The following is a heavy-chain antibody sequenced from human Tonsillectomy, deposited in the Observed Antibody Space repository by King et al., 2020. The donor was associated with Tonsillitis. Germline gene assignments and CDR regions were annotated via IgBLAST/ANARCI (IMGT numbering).Heavy chain of an antibody. J-gene: IGHJ4*02. CDR1: GFTFRRYD. V-gene: IGHV3-33*08. CDR3: ARDFDY. Sequence: VQLVESGGGVVQPGRSQRLSCAASGFTFRRYDMHWVRQAPGKGLEWVAVISYDGRSKYYADSVKGRFTISRDNSKNTLDLQINSLRVEDTAVYYCARDFDYWGQGSLVTVSS. CDR2: ISYDGRSK.